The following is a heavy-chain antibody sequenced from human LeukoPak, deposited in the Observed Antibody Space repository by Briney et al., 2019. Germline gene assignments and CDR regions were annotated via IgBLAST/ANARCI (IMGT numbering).Heavy chain of an antibody. J-gene: IGHJ4*02. Sequence: GASVKVSCKASRYTFTMYAINWVRQPPGQGLEWMGWISTNTGNPTYAQGFTGRFVFSLDTSVSTAYLQISSLKAEDTAMYYCGRDVCSGPPGYWAQGTLVTVS. D-gene: IGHD3-10*02. CDR2: ISTNTGNP. V-gene: IGHV7-4-1*02. CDR3: GRDVCSGPPGY. CDR1: RYTFTMYA.